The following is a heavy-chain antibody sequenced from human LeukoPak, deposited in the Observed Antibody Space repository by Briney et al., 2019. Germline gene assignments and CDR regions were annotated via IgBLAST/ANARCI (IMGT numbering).Heavy chain of an antibody. D-gene: IGHD2-15*01. CDR1: GFTFSSYE. J-gene: IGHJ4*02. CDR2: ISSSGSTI. Sequence: PGGSLRLSCAASGFTFSSYEMNWVRQAPGKGLEWVSYISSSGSTIYYADSVKGRFTISRDNAKNSLYLQMNSLRAEDTAVYYCAREIRYCRCSKCYLFDYWGQGALVTVSS. V-gene: IGHV3-48*03. CDR3: AREIRYCRCSKCYLFDY.